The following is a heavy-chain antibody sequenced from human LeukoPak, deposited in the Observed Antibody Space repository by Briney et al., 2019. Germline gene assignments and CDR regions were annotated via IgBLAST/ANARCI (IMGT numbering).Heavy chain of an antibody. D-gene: IGHD6-13*01. CDR2: IYSSGST. Sequence: PSETLSLTCTVSGGSISSGSYYCSWIRQPAGKGLEWIGRIYSSGSTNYNPSLKSRVTMSVDTSKNQFSLKLSSVTAADTAVYYCASGPPMAAADWFDPWGQGTLVTVSS. J-gene: IGHJ5*02. CDR3: ASGPPMAAADWFDP. V-gene: IGHV4-61*02. CDR1: GGSISSGSYY.